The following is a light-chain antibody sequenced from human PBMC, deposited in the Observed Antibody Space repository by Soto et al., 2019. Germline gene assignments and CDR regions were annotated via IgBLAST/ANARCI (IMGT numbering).Light chain of an antibody. V-gene: IGLV2-11*01. CDR1: NSDVGGYNY. CDR2: GVS. J-gene: IGLJ3*02. CDR3: CLYLDTDTWV. Sequence: QSVLTQPRSVSGSPGQSVTISCTGTNSDVGGYNYVSWYQQYPGKAPKLMISGVSERPSGVPDRFSGSKSGNTAFLTISGLQAEDEADYYCCLYLDTDTWVFGGGTKLTV.